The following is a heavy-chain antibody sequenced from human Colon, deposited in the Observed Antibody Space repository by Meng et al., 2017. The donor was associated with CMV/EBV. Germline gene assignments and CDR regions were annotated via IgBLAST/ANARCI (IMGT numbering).Heavy chain of an antibody. CDR1: GGSISSGSYY. V-gene: IGHV4-39*01. D-gene: IGHD3-16*01. CDR3: ARRLRFGGPFDY. Sequence: TVSGGSISSGSYYWGWVRQPPGKGLESIGGISYSGSTYYNLYLKSRLTISVDTSKNQFSLTLSSVTAADTAVYYCARRLRFGGPFDYWGQGTLVTVSS. J-gene: IGHJ4*02. CDR2: ISYSGST.